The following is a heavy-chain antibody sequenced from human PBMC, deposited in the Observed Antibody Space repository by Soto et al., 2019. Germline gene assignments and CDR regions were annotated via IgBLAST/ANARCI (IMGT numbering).Heavy chain of an antibody. CDR1: GFTFSSYD. V-gene: IGHV3-13*01. Sequence: VGSLRLSCAASGFTFSSYDMHWVRQATGKGLEWVSAIGTAGDTYYPGSVKGRFTISRENAKNSLYLQMNSLRAGDTAVYYCARAVAGTAGWFDPWGQGTLVTVSS. CDR3: ARAVAGTAGWFDP. CDR2: IGTAGDT. J-gene: IGHJ5*02. D-gene: IGHD6-19*01.